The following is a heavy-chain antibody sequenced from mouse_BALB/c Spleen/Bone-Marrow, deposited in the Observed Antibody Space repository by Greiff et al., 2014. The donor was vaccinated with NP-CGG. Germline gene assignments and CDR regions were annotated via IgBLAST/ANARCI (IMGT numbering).Heavy chain of an antibody. CDR1: GYTFTSYV. CDR2: INPYNDGT. CDR3: ARGGYYGTSLYWYFDV. J-gene: IGHJ1*01. V-gene: IGHV1-14*01. Sequence: VQLQQSGPELVKPGASVKMSCKASGYTFTSYVIHWVKQKPGQGLEWIGYINPYNDGTKYNEKFKGKATLTSDKSSSTAYMELSSLTSEDSAVYYCARGGYYGTSLYWYFDVWGAGTTATVSS. D-gene: IGHD1-1*01.